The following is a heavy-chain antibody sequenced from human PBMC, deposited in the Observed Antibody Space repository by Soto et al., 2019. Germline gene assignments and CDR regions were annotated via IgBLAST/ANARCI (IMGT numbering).Heavy chain of an antibody. V-gene: IGHV5-51*01. CDR3: ARQGGEYNTMSDY. D-gene: IGHD3-10*01. CDR1: GYTFSKYW. J-gene: IGHJ4*02. Sequence: AESLTISCKVSGYTFSKYWIGWVLQTPGKGLEWMGMIYPGDSDARYSPSFEGQVTFSVDKSINTAYLQWNSLKASDTAMYYCARQGGEYNTMSDYWGQGTMVTVSS. CDR2: IYPGDSDA.